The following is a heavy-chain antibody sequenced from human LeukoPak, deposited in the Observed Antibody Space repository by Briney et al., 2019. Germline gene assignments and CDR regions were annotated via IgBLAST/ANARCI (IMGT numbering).Heavy chain of an antibody. V-gene: IGHV1-69*01. Sequence: SGKASCNASAGTFSSYAISWVRHPHEQVLEWIGGIIPIFGTANYAQKLQGRVTITADESTSTAYMELSSLRSEDTAVYYCARSAYYYDSSGYPYFNYWGQGTLVTVSS. CDR1: AGTFSSYA. CDR3: ARSAYYYDSSGYPYFNY. D-gene: IGHD3-22*01. CDR2: IIPIFGTA. J-gene: IGHJ4*02.